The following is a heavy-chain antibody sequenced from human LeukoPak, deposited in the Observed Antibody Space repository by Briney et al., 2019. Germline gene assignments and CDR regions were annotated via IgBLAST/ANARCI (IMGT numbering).Heavy chain of an antibody. CDR3: SKDVLVRSSTTVTRGGVDF. D-gene: IGHD4-17*01. J-gene: IGHJ4*02. V-gene: IGHV3-23*01. CDR2: ISNSAANA. Sequence: GGSLRLSCVASGFTFSSYAMSWVRQTPGKGLEWVSVISNSAANAYYADSVKGRFTISRDNSKNTLYMQLNSLRVEDTAVYYCSKDVLVRSSTTVTRGGVDFWGQGTLVTVS. CDR1: GFTFSSYA.